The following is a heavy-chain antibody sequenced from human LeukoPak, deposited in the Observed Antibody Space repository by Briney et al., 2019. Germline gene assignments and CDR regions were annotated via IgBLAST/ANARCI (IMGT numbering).Heavy chain of an antibody. J-gene: IGHJ5*02. CDR1: GGSISSSSYY. CDR3: ARRRLGAVAGIHGNWFDR. CDR2: IYYSGST. Sequence: PSETLSLTCTVSGGSISSSSYYWGWIRQPPGKGLEWIGSIYYSGSTYYNPSLKSRVTISVDTSKNQFSLKLSSVTAADTAVYYCARRRLGAVAGIHGNWFDRWGQGTLVTVSS. D-gene: IGHD6-19*01. V-gene: IGHV4-39*07.